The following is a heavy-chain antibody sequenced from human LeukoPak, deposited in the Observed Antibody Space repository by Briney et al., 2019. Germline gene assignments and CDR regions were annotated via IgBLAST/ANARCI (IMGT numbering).Heavy chain of an antibody. D-gene: IGHD5-12*01. CDR1: GGSFSGYY. CDR3: ARPVVATSRGYYYGMDV. CDR2: INHSGST. V-gene: IGHV4-34*01. Sequence: PSETLSLTCAVYGGSFSGYYWSWIRQPPGKGLEWIGEINHSGSTNYNPSLKSRVTISVDTSKNQFSLKLSSVTAADTAVYYCARPVVATSRGYYYGMDVWGQGTTVTVSS. J-gene: IGHJ6*02.